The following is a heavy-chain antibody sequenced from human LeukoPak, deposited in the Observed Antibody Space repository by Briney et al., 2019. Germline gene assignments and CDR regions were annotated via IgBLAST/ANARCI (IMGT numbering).Heavy chain of an antibody. J-gene: IGHJ4*02. V-gene: IGHV3-23*01. Sequence: PRGSLRLSCVVSGFTFKNYAMSWVRPAPGKGLECVSSIRDSGNGTDYADSVKGRFTVSRDNSKNTLYLHMNTLRAEDTAVYYCAKWAYYDFWSGHYKSHFDSWGQGTLVTVSP. D-gene: IGHD3-3*01. CDR3: AKWAYYDFWSGHYKSHFDS. CDR1: GFTFKNYA. CDR2: IRDSGNGT.